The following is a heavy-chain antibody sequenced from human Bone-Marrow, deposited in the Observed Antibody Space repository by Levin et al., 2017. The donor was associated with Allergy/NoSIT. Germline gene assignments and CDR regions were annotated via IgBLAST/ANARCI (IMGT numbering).Heavy chain of an antibody. D-gene: IGHD5-12*01. CDR3: ARNESSPQSSSGQSYKWLDP. J-gene: IGHJ5*02. Sequence: PSETLSLTCTVSGGSISSYTSYWAWIRQPPEKGLEWIGSIYYSGSTSYNPSLKGRVTISVDTSKNQFSLELSSVTAADTAVYYCARNESSPQSSSGQSYKWLDPWGRGTLVTVSS. V-gene: IGHV4-39*01. CDR2: IYYSGST. CDR1: GGSISSYTSY.